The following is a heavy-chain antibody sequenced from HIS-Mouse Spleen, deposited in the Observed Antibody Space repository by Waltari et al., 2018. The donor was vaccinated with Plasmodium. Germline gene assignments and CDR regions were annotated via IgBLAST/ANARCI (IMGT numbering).Heavy chain of an antibody. CDR3: AREDILTGYYNDYWYFDL. D-gene: IGHD3-9*01. V-gene: IGHV3-21*01. CDR2: ISSSSSYI. CDR1: GFTFSSYS. J-gene: IGHJ2*01. Sequence: EVQLVESGGGLVKPGGSLRLSCAASGFTFSSYSITWVRQAPGKGLEWVSSISSSSSYIYYADSVKGRFTISRDNAKNSLYLQMNSLRAEDTAVYYCAREDILTGYYNDYWYFDLWGRGTLVTVSS.